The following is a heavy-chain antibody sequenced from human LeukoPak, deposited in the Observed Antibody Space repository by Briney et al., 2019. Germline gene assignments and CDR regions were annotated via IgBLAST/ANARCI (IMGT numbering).Heavy chain of an antibody. J-gene: IGHJ4*02. CDR1: GFTVSSNY. CDR2: IYSGGST. D-gene: IGHD6-13*01. CDR3: ARGIAAAGTWEYYFDY. V-gene: IGHV3-53*01. Sequence: GGSLRLSCAASGFTVSSNYMSWVRQAPGKGLEWASVIYSGGSTYYADSVKGRFTISRDNSKNTLYLQMNSLTAEDTAVYYCARGIAAAGTWEYYFDYWGQGTLVTVSS.